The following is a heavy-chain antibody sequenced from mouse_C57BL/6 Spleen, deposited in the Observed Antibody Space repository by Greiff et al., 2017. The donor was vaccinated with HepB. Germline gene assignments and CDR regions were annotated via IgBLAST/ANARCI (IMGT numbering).Heavy chain of an antibody. V-gene: IGHV1-64*01. CDR2: IHPNSGST. CDR3: ARGFITTVGAMDY. CDR1: GYTFTSYW. Sequence: VQLQQPGAELVKPGASVKLSCKASGYTFTSYWMHWVKQRPGQGLEWIGMIHPNSGSTNYNEKFKSKATLTVDKSSSTAYMQLSSLTSEDSAVYYCARGFITTVGAMDYWGQGTSVTVSS. J-gene: IGHJ4*01. D-gene: IGHD1-1*01.